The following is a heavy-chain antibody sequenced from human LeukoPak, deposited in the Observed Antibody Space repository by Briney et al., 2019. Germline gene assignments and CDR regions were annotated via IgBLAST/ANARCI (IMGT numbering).Heavy chain of an antibody. J-gene: IGHJ5*02. CDR1: VVTFDDYA. V-gene: IGHV3-9*01. CDR2: ISWNIGII. Sequence: GGSLRLSCAASVVTFDDYAMHGGRQAPGKGLGCVSGISWNIGIIGYADPVKGRFPISRDTAKNSLYLPMTSLRAADTALYYCAKDEGFATWGKGPLVTVS. CDR3: AKDEGFAT.